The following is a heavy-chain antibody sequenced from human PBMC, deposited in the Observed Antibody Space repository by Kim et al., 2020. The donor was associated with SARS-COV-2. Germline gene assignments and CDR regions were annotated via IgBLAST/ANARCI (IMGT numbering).Heavy chain of an antibody. V-gene: IGHV3-23*01. CDR3: AKYDPKPSSYFDY. CDR1: GFTFSSYA. D-gene: IGHD3-16*01. CDR2: IGGSGTSA. J-gene: IGHJ4*02. Sequence: GGSLRLSCAASGFTFSSYAMCWVRQGPGKGLEWVSVIGGSGTSAYYADSVKGRFTISRDNSKNTLYLQLDSLRAEDTAVYYCAKYDPKPSSYFDYWGQGTLVTVSS.